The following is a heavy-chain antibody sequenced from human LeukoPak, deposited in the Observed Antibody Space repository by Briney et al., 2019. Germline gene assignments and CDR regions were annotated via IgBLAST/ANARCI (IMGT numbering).Heavy chain of an antibody. CDR2: ISSSGSTI. V-gene: IGHV3-11*04. CDR3: AELGITMIGGV. D-gene: IGHD3-10*02. Sequence: LSLTCVVYGGSFSGYYWSWIRQPPGKGLEWVSYISSSGSTIYYADSVKGRFTISRDNAKNSLYLQMNSLRAEDTAVYYCAELGITMIGGVWGKGTTVTISS. CDR1: GGSFSGYY. J-gene: IGHJ6*04.